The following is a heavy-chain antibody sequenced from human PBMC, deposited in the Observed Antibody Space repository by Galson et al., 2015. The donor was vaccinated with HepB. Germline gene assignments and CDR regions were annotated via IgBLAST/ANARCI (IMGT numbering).Heavy chain of an antibody. J-gene: IGHJ5*02. CDR1: GGSISSSSYY. CDR3: ASQRGYVWGSYRKNWFDP. V-gene: IGHV4-39*01. Sequence: ETLSLTCTVSGGSISSSSYYWGWIRQPPGKGLEWIGSIYYSGSTYYNPSLKSRVTISVDTSKNQFSLKLSSVTAADTAVYYCASQRGYVWGSYRKNWFDPWGQGTLVTVSS. D-gene: IGHD3-16*02. CDR2: IYYSGST.